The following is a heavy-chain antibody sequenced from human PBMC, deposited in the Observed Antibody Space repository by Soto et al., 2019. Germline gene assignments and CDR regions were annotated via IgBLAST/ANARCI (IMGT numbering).Heavy chain of an antibody. CDR2: ISPSGGNT. Sequence: GGSLRLSCAASGFTFSSYVMNWVRLAPGKGLEWVSGISPSGGNTYYADSVKGRFTISRDNSKNTLYLQMDSLRVEDTAVYYCVRGGSGTYMFYFDYWGQGTPVTVSS. V-gene: IGHV3-23*01. CDR3: VRGGSGTYMFYFDY. CDR1: GFTFSSYV. D-gene: IGHD3-10*01. J-gene: IGHJ4*02.